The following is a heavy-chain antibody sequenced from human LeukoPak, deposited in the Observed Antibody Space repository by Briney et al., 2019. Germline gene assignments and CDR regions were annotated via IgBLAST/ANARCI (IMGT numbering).Heavy chain of an antibody. J-gene: IGHJ4*02. D-gene: IGHD3-10*01. CDR3: AKNSYYYGSGSYGDY. CDR1: GFTFSSYA. Sequence: GGSLRLSCAASGFTFSSYAMSWVRQAPGKGLEWVSAISGSGGSTYYADSVKGRFTISRDNSKNTLYLQMNSLRAEDTAVYYCAKNSYYYGSGSYGDYWGQGTLVTVSS. CDR2: ISGSGGST. V-gene: IGHV3-23*01.